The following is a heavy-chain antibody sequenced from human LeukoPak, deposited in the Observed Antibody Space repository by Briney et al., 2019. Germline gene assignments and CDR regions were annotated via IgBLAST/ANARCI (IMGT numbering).Heavy chain of an antibody. V-gene: IGHV3-23*01. CDR3: AKRGVVIRVILVGFHKEAYYFDS. CDR2: ITGNTGTT. J-gene: IGHJ4*02. CDR1: GFTFSSNA. Sequence: GGSLRLSCAASGFTFSSNAMSWVRQAPGKGLEWVSVITGNTGTTYYADSVKGRFTISRDNSKNTLSLQMNSLRAEDTAVYVCAKRGVVIRVILVGFHKEAYYFDSWGQGALVTVSS. D-gene: IGHD3-22*01.